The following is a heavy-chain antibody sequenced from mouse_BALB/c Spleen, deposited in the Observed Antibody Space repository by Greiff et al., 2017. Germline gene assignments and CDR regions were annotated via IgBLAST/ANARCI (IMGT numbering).Heavy chain of an antibody. Sequence: QVQLQQPGAELVKPGASVKLSCTASGYTFTSYWMHWVKQRPGQGLEWIGEINPSNGRTNYNEKFKSKATLTVDKSSSTAYMQLSSLTSEDSAVYYCARATAFPWFAYWGQGTLVTVSA. CDR3: ARATAFPWFAY. V-gene: IGHV1S81*02. D-gene: IGHD1-2*01. J-gene: IGHJ3*01. CDR1: GYTFTSYW. CDR2: INPSNGRT.